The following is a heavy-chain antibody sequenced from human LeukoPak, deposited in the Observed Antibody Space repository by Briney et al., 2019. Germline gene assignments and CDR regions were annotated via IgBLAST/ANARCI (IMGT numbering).Heavy chain of an antibody. D-gene: IGHD3-22*01. CDR1: GGTFSSYA. J-gene: IGHJ4*02. Sequence: GAPVKVSCKASGGTFSSYAISWVRQAPGQGLEWMGGIIPIFGTANYAQKFQGRVTITADESTSTAYMELSSLRSEDTAVYYCARARTSYYYDSSGYYSALDYWGQGTLVTVSS. CDR3: ARARTSYYYDSSGYYSALDY. CDR2: IIPIFGTA. V-gene: IGHV1-69*13.